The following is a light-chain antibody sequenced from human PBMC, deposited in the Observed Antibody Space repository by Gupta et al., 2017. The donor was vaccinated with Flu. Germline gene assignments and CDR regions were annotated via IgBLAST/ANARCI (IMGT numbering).Light chain of an antibody. J-gene: IGKJ2*01. CDR1: QYINNQ. V-gene: IGKV1-39*01. CDR2: AVS. CDR3: QQSDELPYT. Sequence: PSFLSASGGDRVTITCRTRQYINNQLNWYQQKPGKGPHLLVYAVSSVQSGVPSRFRGSGSGTDFTLTISRLQPEDFASYYCQQSDELPYTFGQGTRLEIK.